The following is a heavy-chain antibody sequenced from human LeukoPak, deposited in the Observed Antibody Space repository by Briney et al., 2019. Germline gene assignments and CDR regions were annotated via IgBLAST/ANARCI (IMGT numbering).Heavy chain of an antibody. Sequence: SETLSLTCTVSGGPFSSSNYNWGWIRQPPGKGLEWIGTIYYTGSTYYNPSLKSRVTISVDTSKKHFSLELNSVTAADTAVYYCARDQGTITLGYFDYWGQGTLVTVSS. D-gene: IGHD5-12*01. J-gene: IGHJ4*02. CDR3: ARDQGTITLGYFDY. CDR1: GGPFSSSNYN. CDR2: IYYTGST. V-gene: IGHV4-39*07.